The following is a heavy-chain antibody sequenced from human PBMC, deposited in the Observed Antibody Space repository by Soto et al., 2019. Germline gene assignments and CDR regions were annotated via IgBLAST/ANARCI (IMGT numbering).Heavy chain of an antibody. CDR2: IYWDNDK. D-gene: IGHD2-15*01. CDR3: AHKGRRGADKDV. J-gene: IGHJ6*02. CDR1: GFSVSTSGVG. V-gene: IGHV2-5*02. Sequence: QITLKESGPTLVKPTQTLTLTCTFSGFSVSTSGVGVAWIRQSPGKALEWLALIYWDNDKRYSPFLQSRVTSTKDTAESQAVLTMTNSDPVDTATYFCAHKGRRGADKDVWGQGTTVTVSS.